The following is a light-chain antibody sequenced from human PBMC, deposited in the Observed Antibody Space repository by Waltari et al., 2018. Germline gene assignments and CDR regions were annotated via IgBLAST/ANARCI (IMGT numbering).Light chain of an antibody. CDR3: QSYDSNNHGV. CDR1: SGSIASNF. Sequence: NFMLTQPHSVSESPGKTVTISCTRSSGSIASNFVQWFQQRPGSSPPTVIYEDYQRPSGVPDRFSGSIDSSSNSASLTISGLKTEDEADYYCQSYDSNNHGVFGGGTKLTVL. V-gene: IGLV6-57*01. CDR2: EDY. J-gene: IGLJ3*02.